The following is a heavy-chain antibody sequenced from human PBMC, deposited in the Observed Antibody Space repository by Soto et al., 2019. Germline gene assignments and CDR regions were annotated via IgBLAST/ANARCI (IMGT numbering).Heavy chain of an antibody. D-gene: IGHD6-13*01. Sequence: RATVMVSCKASGYIFSNYGISWVRQAPGQGLEWMGWISTYNANTYYAQKFQGRVTMTTDTSTSTAYMELRSLRSDDTAVFYCARERDGSSWSSAESLQYWGQGTLVTVSS. CDR2: ISTYNANT. CDR3: ARERDGSSWSSAESLQY. J-gene: IGHJ1*01. V-gene: IGHV1-18*01. CDR1: GYIFSNYG.